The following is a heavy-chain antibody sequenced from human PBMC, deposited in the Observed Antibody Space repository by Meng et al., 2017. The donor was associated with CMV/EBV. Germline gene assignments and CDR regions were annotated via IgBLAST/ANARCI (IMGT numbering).Heavy chain of an antibody. CDR1: GFTISSYW. D-gene: IGHD3-10*01. V-gene: IGHV3-74*01. CDR2: INSDGSST. Sequence: GESLKISCAASGFTISSYWMHWVRQAPGKGLVWVSRINSDGSSTSYADSVKGRFTISRDNAKNTLYLQMNSLRAEDTAVYYCARGGANMVRGLLDWFDPWGQGTLVTVSS. CDR3: ARGGANMVRGLLDWFDP. J-gene: IGHJ5*02.